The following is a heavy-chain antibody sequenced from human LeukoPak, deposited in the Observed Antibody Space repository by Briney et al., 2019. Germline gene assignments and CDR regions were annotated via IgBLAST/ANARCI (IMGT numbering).Heavy chain of an antibody. CDR2: IIVGSGAT. V-gene: IGHV1-58*01. D-gene: IGHD3-16*01. J-gene: IGHJ4*02. Sequence: SVKVSCTASGFTSTNFAVQWVRQARGQRLEWIGWIIVGSGATKCAQDFQERVTITRDLSTSTLYMELRSLTSEDTAVYYCAADLSNPRMGASYLDSWGQGTLVTVSS. CDR1: GFTSTNFA. CDR3: AADLSNPRMGASYLDS.